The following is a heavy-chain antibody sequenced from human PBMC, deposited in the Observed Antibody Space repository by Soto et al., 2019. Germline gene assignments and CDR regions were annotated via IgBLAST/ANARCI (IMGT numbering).Heavy chain of an antibody. CDR1: GYTFTSYG. CDR2: ISAYNGNT. V-gene: IGHV1-18*01. J-gene: IGHJ3*02. Sequence: QVQLVQSGAEVKKPGASVKVSCKASGYTFTSYGISWVRQAPGQGLEWMGWISAYNGNTNYAQKLQGRGTMTTDTSTSTAYMELRSLRSDDTAVYYCAGREAVAGTFPWNDAFDIWGQGTMVTVSS. CDR3: AGREAVAGTFPWNDAFDI. D-gene: IGHD6-19*01.